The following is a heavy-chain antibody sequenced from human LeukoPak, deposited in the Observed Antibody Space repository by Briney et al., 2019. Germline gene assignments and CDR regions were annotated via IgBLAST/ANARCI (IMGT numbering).Heavy chain of an antibody. V-gene: IGHV4-59*01. J-gene: IGHJ4*02. CDR1: GGSISSYY. CDR3: ARGMGGPDY. CDR2: ISYSGST. D-gene: IGHD2-15*01. Sequence: SETLSLTCTVSGGSISSYYWSWIRQPPGKGLEWIGYISYSGSTNYNPSLKSRVTMSVDTSKNQFSLKLSSVAAADTAVYYCARGMGGPDYWGQGTLVTVSS.